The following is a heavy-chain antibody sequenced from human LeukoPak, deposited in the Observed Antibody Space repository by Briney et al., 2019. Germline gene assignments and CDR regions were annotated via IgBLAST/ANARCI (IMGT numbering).Heavy chain of an antibody. D-gene: IGHD6-13*01. CDR3: ARRGPSSSWWYNWFDP. CDR2: INHSGST. CDR1: GGSFSGYY. J-gene: IGHJ5*02. V-gene: IGHV4-34*01. Sequence: SETLSLTCAVYGGSFSGYYWSWIRQPPGKGLEWIGEINHSGSTNYNPSLKSRVTISVDTSKNQFSLKLSSVTAADTAVYYCARRGPSSSWWYNWFDPWGQGTLVTVSS.